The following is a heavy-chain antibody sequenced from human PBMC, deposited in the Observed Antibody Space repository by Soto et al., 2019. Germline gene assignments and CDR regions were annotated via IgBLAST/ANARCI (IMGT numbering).Heavy chain of an antibody. CDR1: GYTFTSYG. CDR2: ISAYNGST. J-gene: IGHJ4*02. Sequence: ASVKVSCKASGYTFTSYGMSWVRQAPGQGLEWMGLISAYNGSTNYAQKLQGRVTMTRDTSTSTAYMELSSLRSEDTAVYYCARDQEQLARIYYFDYWGQGTLVTVSS. D-gene: IGHD6-6*01. CDR3: ARDQEQLARIYYFDY. V-gene: IGHV1-18*01.